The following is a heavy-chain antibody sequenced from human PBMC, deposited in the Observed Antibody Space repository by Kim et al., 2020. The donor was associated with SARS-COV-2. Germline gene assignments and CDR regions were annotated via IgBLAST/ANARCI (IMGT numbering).Heavy chain of an antibody. Sequence: SETLSLTCTVSGGSISSSTYYWGWIRQPPGKGLEWIGTIYYSGSTYYNPSLKSRVTISVDTSKNQFSLKLSSVTAADTAVYYCAKHRGMHDYWGQGTLVTVSS. CDR1: GGSISSSTYY. V-gene: IGHV4-39*01. CDR2: IYYSGST. J-gene: IGHJ4*02. CDR3: AKHRGMHDY.